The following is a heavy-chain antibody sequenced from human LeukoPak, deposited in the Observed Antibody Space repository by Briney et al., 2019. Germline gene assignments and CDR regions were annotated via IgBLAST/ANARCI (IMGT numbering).Heavy chain of an antibody. CDR1: GFIFSDYA. CDR2: ISSDGDRT. Sequence: GGSLRLSCSASGFIFSDYAMRWVRQAPGKGLEYISAISSDGDRTYFTDSVKGRFTISRDNSKNMLYLQMSSLRAEDTAMYYCARQGTYSSAIGMGYWGQGTLVTVSS. CDR3: ARQGTYSSAIGMGY. J-gene: IGHJ4*02. V-gene: IGHV3-64D*06. D-gene: IGHD6-19*01.